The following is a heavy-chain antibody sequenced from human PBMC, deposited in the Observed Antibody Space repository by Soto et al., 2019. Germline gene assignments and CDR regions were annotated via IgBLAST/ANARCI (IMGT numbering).Heavy chain of an antibody. J-gene: IGHJ6*02. CDR1: GFTFYTCG. D-gene: IGHD1-1*01. Sequence: GGSLRLSCAASGFTFYTCGIHWVRQAPGRGLEWVSLISYGGSNKYYSDPVKVRFTACRDNSKSTLCLHMNSLRVKDSVVYYCAGVNPGNNLYHLNGMDVWGQGPSVNVSS. CDR3: AGVNPGNNLYHLNGMDV. V-gene: IGHV3-30-3*01. CDR2: ISYGGSNK.